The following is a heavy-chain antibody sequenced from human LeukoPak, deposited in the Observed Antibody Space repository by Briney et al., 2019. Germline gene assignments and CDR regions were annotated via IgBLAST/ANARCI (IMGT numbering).Heavy chain of an antibody. CDR1: GYSINSGYY. CDR3: ARMSSYYYYMDV. D-gene: IGHD5/OR15-5a*01. CDR2: IYHSGST. J-gene: IGHJ6*03. Sequence: SETLSLTCTVSGYSINSGYYWGWIRQPPGKGLEWIGSIYHSGSTYYNPSLKSRVIISVDTSKNQFALNLSSVTAADTAIYYCARMSSYYYYMDVWGKGTTVTVSS. V-gene: IGHV4-38-2*02.